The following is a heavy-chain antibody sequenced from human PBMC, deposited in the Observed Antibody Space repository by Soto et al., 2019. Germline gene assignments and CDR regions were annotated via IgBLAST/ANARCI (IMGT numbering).Heavy chain of an antibody. J-gene: IGHJ4*02. CDR2: IYYSGRT. CDR1: GDSITSFY. Sequence: PSETLSLTCNVSGDSITVSGDSITSFYWSWLRQSPEKGLEWIGHIYYSGRTTYNPSLRSRATIYLDMSSSNVSLEMISITAADTAVYYCARDRAAFYYVWGTDRSTGYFDNWGRGTLVTVSS. D-gene: IGHD3-16*02. CDR3: ARDRAAFYYVWGTDRSTGYFDN. V-gene: IGHV4-59*01.